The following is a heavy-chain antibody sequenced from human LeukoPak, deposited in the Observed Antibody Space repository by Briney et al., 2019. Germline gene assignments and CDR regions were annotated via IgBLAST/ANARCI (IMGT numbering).Heavy chain of an antibody. Sequence: ASVKVSCKASGYTFTSYDINWVRQATGQGLEWMGWMNPNSGNTGYAQKFQGRVTMTRNTSISTAYMELSSLRSEDTAVYYCSREPRGIVGNYYYYYMDVWGKGTTVTVSS. D-gene: IGHD1-26*01. J-gene: IGHJ6*03. V-gene: IGHV1-8*01. CDR3: SREPRGIVGNYYYYYMDV. CDR2: MNPNSGNT. CDR1: GYTFTSYD.